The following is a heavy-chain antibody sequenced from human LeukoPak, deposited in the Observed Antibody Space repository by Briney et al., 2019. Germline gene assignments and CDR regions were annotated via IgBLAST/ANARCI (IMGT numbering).Heavy chain of an antibody. CDR1: GCTFTSYG. J-gene: IGHJ6*03. CDR3: ATSSVDFGVVNHYYYYMDV. CDR2: ISAYNGNT. Sequence: ASVKVSCKASGCTFTSYGISWVRQAPGQGLEWMGWISAYNGNTNYAQKLQGRVTMTTDTSTSTAYMELSSLRSEDTAVYYCATSSVDFGVVNHYYYYMDVWGKGTTVTVSS. D-gene: IGHD3-3*01. V-gene: IGHV1-18*01.